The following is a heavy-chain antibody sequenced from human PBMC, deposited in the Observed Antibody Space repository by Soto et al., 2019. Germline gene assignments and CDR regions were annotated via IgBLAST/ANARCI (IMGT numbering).Heavy chain of an antibody. V-gene: IGHV1-69*06. J-gene: IGHJ3*02. CDR2: SIPLFGTT. Sequence: QVQLVQSGAEVKNPGSSVKVSCKASGGSFSSFAINWVRQAPGQGLEWMGGSIPLFGTTNYAQKFQGRVTITADKSTGTVYMELNSLRSEDTAVYYCARRGYCSSPTCYRGAFDIWGQGTMVTVSS. CDR1: GGSFSSFA. CDR3: ARRGYCSSPTCYRGAFDI. D-gene: IGHD2-2*01.